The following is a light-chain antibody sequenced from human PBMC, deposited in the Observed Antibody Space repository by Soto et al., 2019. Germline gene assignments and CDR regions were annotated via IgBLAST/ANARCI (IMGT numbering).Light chain of an antibody. V-gene: IGKV1-5*01. J-gene: IGKJ1*01. CDR3: QQYNSYWT. Sequence: DIQMTQSPSTLSASVGDRVTITCRASQSISSWLAWYQQKPGKAPKLLIFDASSFESGVPSRFSGRGSGTEFTLTISSLQPDDFATYYCQQYNSYWTFGQGTKVEIK. CDR1: QSISSW. CDR2: DAS.